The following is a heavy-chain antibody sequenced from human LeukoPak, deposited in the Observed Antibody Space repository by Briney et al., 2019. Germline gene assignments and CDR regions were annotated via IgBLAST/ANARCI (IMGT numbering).Heavy chain of an antibody. J-gene: IGHJ6*03. Sequence: SETLSLTCTVSGGSIDSGDDYWSWIRQPAGKGLEFTGRIYRTGSTTSNPSLQDRLTISIDTSKNQFSLQLTSVTAADTAIYYCARGYYAPPVGYYYMDLWGRGTTVTVSS. V-gene: IGHV4-61*02. D-gene: IGHD3-10*01. CDR1: GGSIDSGDDY. CDR2: IYRTGST. CDR3: ARGYYAPPVGYYYMDL.